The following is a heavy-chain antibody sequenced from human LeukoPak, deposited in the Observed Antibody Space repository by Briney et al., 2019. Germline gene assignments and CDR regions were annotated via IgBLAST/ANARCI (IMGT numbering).Heavy chain of an antibody. CDR2: TSFDGSDN. D-gene: IGHD3-22*01. J-gene: IGHJ4*02. V-gene: IGHV3-30*04. CDR1: GFTFSSYA. Sequence: GGSLRLSCAASGFTFSSYAMHWVRQAPGKGLKWVAVTSFDGSDNYYADSVKGRFTISRDNSKNTLYLQMNSLRPDDTAVYYCAKAPGTMIVVDYWGQGTLVTVSS. CDR3: AKAPGTMIVVDY.